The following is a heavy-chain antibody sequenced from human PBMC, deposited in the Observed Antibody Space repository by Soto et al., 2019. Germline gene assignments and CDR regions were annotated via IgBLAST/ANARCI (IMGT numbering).Heavy chain of an antibody. D-gene: IGHD3-9*01. CDR3: ARDPNFPNFDWPHYYFDY. J-gene: IGHJ4*02. V-gene: IGHV3-33*01. CDR1: GFTFSSYG. Sequence: SGGSLRLSCAASGFTFSSYGMHWVRQAPGKGLEWVAVIWYDGSNKYYADSVKGRFTISRDNSKNTLYLQMNSLRAEDTAVYYCARDPNFPNFDWPHYYFDYWGQGTLVTVSS. CDR2: IWYDGSNK.